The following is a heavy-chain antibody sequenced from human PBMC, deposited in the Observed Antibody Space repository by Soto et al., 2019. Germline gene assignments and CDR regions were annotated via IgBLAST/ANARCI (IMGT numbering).Heavy chain of an antibody. D-gene: IGHD6-19*01. CDR3: TRRYSSGWYWFDP. J-gene: IGHJ5*02. CDR2: IRSKAYSGTT. Sequence: GGSLRLSCTASGFSFGDSAMSWFRQAPGKGLEWVGFIRSKAYSGTTEYAASVRGRFTISRDDSKSIAYLQMNSLKTEDTAVYYCTRRYSSGWYWFDPWGQGTLVTVSS. CDR1: GFSFGDSA. V-gene: IGHV3-49*03.